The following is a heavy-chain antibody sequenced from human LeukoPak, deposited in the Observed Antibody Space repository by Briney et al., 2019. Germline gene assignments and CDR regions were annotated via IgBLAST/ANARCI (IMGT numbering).Heavy chain of an antibody. CDR2: IYHSGST. Sequence: SETLSLTCTVSGYSISSGYYWGWIRQPPGKGLEWIGSIYHSGSTYYNPSLKSRVTISVDTSKNQFSLKLSSVTAADTAVYYCARRDWYYYDSSGPRGFDPWGQGTLVTVSS. J-gene: IGHJ5*02. D-gene: IGHD3-22*01. V-gene: IGHV4-38-2*02. CDR1: GYSISSGYY. CDR3: ARRDWYYYDSSGPRGFDP.